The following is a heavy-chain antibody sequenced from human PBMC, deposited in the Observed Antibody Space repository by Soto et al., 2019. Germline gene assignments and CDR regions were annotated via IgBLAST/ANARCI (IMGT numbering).Heavy chain of an antibody. CDR3: VRAGHVFDVHYYGMDL. V-gene: IGHV3-21*01. Sequence: LRLSCEASGFTFNDYSMAWVRQAPEKGLEWVSSISSSGTYIYYADSVKGRFAISRDNANNVMYLQMDTLRAEDTAVYYCVRAGHVFDVHYYGMDLWGQGTTVTVSS. D-gene: IGHD3-10*01. CDR2: ISSSGTYI. CDR1: GFTFNDYS. J-gene: IGHJ6*02.